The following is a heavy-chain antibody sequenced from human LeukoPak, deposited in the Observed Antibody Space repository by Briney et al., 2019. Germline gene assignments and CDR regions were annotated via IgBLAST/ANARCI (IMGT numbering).Heavy chain of an antibody. CDR2: NIPIFGTA. D-gene: IGHD3-3*01. CDR3: ARVPYYDFWSGDSNY. V-gene: IGHV1-69*13. CDR1: GGTFSSYA. J-gene: IGHJ4*02. Sequence: SVKVSCKASGGTFSSYAISWVRQAPGQGLEWMGGNIPIFGTANYAQKFQGRVTITADESTSTAYMELSSLRSEDTAVYYCARVPYYDFWSGDSNYWGQGTLVTVSS.